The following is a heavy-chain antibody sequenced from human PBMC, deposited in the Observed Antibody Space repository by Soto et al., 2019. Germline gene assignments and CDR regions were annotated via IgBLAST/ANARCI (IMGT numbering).Heavy chain of an antibody. Sequence: QLQLQESGPGLVKPSETLSLTCTVSGGSISSSRYYWGWIRQPPGKGLEWIGSLFYSGSTYYNPSLKSRVTISVDTSKNQFSLKLSSVTAADTAVYYCACPGSYYYYGLDVWGQGTTVTVSS. CDR3: ACPGSYYYYGLDV. J-gene: IGHJ6*02. V-gene: IGHV4-39*01. CDR2: LFYSGST. D-gene: IGHD3-10*02. CDR1: GGSISSSRYY.